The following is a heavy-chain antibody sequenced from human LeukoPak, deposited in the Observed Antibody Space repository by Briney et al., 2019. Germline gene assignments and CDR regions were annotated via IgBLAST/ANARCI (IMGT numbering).Heavy chain of an antibody. V-gene: IGHV3-23*01. CDR3: ARIRGDWYFDY. D-gene: IGHD2-21*01. CDR1: GFNFRTYA. J-gene: IGHJ4*02. Sequence: GGSLRLSCAASGFNFRTYAMSWVRQTPGKGLEWVSAISGSSLSTYYADSVKGRFTIYRDKSKNTLYLQMNSLRAEDTAVYYCARIRGDWYFDYWGQGTLVTVSS. CDR2: ISGSSLST.